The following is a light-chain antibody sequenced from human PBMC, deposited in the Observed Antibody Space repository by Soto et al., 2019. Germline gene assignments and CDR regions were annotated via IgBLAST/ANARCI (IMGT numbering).Light chain of an antibody. CDR2: DND. J-gene: IGLJ3*02. CDR3: GTWDSSLSRGV. CDR1: SSDIGNNF. Sequence: QSVLTQPPSVSAAPGQKVTICCSGSSSDIGNNFVSWYQHLPGTAPKLLIYDNDMRPSGIPDRFSASKSGTSATLGITGLQTGDEADYYCGTWDSSLSRGVFGGGTKLTVL. V-gene: IGLV1-51*01.